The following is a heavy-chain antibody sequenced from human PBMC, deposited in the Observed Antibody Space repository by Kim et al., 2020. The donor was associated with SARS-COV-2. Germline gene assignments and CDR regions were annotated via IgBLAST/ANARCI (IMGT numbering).Heavy chain of an antibody. D-gene: IGHD5-12*01. J-gene: IGHJ4*02. Sequence: IHYADSVQGRFTIFRENAKNSLLLQRNSLTDEDTAVYYCARVVDHRLHEDYWGQGTLVTVSS. CDR2: I. CDR3: ARVVDHRLHEDY. V-gene: IGHV3-48*02.